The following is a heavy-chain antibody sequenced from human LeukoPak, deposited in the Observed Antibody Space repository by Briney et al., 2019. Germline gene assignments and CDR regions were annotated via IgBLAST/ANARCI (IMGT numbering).Heavy chain of an antibody. CDR2: ISGSGGST. D-gene: IGHD3-3*01. J-gene: IGHJ4*02. V-gene: IGHV3-23*01. CDR3: ASTTYYDFWSGPAPDY. Sequence: GGSLRLSCAASGFTFSSDAMSWVRQAPGKGLEWVSAISGSGGSTYYADSVKGRFTISRDNSNNTLYLQMNSLRAEDTAVYYCASTTYYDFWSGPAPDYWGQGTLVTVSS. CDR1: GFTFSSDA.